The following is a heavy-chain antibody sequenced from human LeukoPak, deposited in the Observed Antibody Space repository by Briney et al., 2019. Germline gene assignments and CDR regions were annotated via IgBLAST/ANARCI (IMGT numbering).Heavy chain of an antibody. Sequence: AASVKVSCKASGYTFTSYDINWVRQATGQGLEWMGWMNPNSGNTGYAQKFQGRVTMTRNTSISTAYMELSSLRSEDTAVYYCARAVLRYFDWFPYYMDVWGKGTTVTISS. V-gene: IGHV1-8*01. D-gene: IGHD3-9*01. CDR2: MNPNSGNT. J-gene: IGHJ6*03. CDR1: GYTFTSYD. CDR3: ARAVLRYFDWFPYYMDV.